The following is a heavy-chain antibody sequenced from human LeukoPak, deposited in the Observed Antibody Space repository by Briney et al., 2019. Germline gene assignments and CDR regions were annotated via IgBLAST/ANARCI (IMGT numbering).Heavy chain of an antibody. CDR2: ISSSSSAI. Sequence: RGSLSLSPAASGFTPTRDGIEAGCQAPGKGLEWVSYISSSSSAIYYAHPVKGRFTISRDNVKDSLYLQMNSLRDEDTAVYYCASGSTFHRLVTSSWGQGNLVTVSS. CDR3: ASGSTFHRLVTSS. CDR1: GFTPTRDG. V-gene: IGHV3-48*02. D-gene: IGHD1-26*01. J-gene: IGHJ5*02.